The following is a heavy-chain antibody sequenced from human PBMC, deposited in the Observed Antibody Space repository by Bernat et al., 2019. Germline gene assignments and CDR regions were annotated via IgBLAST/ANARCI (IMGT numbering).Heavy chain of an antibody. V-gene: IGHV5-51*01. CDR2: IYPGDSDN. D-gene: IGHD1-7*01. J-gene: IGHJ5*02. CDR3: ARHLGGGISGTSNSDWFDP. CDR1: GYSFTSYW. Sequence: EVQLVQSGAEVKKPGESLKISCKGSGYSFTSYWIGWVRQMPGKGLEWLGIIYPGDSDNRYSPSVQGQVTISAGKPISTAYLQWSSLKASDTAMYECARHLGGGISGTSNSDWFDPWGQGTLVTVSS.